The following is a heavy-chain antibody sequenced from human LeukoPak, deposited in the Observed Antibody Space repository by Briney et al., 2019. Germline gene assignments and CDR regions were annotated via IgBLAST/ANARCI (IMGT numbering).Heavy chain of an antibody. V-gene: IGHV1-46*01. D-gene: IGHD4-17*01. CDR1: GYTFTSYY. Sequence: EASVKVSCKASGYTFTSYYMHWVRQAPGRGLEWMGITNPSGGSTSYAQKFQGRVTMTRDTSTSTVYMELSSLRSEDTAVYYCARADDYGDYVLGFDYWGQGTLVTVSS. J-gene: IGHJ4*02. CDR2: TNPSGGST. CDR3: ARADDYGDYVLGFDY.